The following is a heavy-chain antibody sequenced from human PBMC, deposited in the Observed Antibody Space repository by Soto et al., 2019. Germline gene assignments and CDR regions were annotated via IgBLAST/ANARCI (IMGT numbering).Heavy chain of an antibody. CDR1: GYTFTSYA. CDR2: INAGNGNT. D-gene: IGHD2-15*01. V-gene: IGHV1-3*01. CDR3: AREYCSGGSCRPDP. Sequence: ASVKVSCKASGYTFTSYAMHWVRQAPGQRLEWMGWINAGNGNTKYSQKFQGRVTITRDTSASTAYMELSSLRSEDTAVYYCAREYCSGGSCRPDPWGQGTLVTVSS. J-gene: IGHJ5*02.